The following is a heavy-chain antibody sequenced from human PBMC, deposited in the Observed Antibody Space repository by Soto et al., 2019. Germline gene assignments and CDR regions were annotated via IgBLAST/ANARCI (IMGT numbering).Heavy chain of an antibody. V-gene: IGHV1-69*06. D-gene: IGHD6-13*01. CDR3: ARVISIAAAGPNFDP. CDR1: GGTFSSYA. CDR2: IIPIFGTA. J-gene: IGHJ5*02. Sequence: SVKVSCKASGGTFSSYAISWLRQAPGQGLEWMGGIIPIFGTANYAQKFQGRVTITADKPTSTAYMELSSLRSEDTAVYYCARVISIAAAGPNFDPWGQGTLVTVSS.